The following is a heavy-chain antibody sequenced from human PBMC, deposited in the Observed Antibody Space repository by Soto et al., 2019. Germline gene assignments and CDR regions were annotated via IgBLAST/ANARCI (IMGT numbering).Heavy chain of an antibody. Sequence: SQTLSLTCVISGDSVSSDTGAWNWIRQSPSRGLEWLGRTHYRSKWSFDYAISVESRITIDPDTSKNQFSLHLDSLTPEDTAVYYCAGVTWFRGMDVWGQGTPVTVSS. J-gene: IGHJ6*02. V-gene: IGHV6-1*01. D-gene: IGHD3-10*01. CDR1: GDSVSSDTGA. CDR2: THYRSKWSF. CDR3: AGVTWFRGMDV.